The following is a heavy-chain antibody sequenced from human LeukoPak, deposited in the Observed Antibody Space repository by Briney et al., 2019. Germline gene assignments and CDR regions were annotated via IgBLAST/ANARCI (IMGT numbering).Heavy chain of an antibody. J-gene: IGHJ4*02. D-gene: IGHD1-26*01. CDR2: ISSSSSTI. Sequence: SGGSLRLSCAASGFTFSSYSMNWVRQAPGKGLEWVSYISSSSSTIYYADSVKGRFTNSRDNAKNSLYLQMNSLRAEDTAVYYCARVWDSSGSYSSGYWGQGTLVTVSS. V-gene: IGHV3-48*01. CDR1: GFTFSSYS. CDR3: ARVWDSSGSYSSGY.